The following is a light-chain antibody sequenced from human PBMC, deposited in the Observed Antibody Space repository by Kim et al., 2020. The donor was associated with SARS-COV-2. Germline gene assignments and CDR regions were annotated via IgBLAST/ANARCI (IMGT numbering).Light chain of an antibody. CDR1: NIGTKN. CDR3: QVWDSNSDHPYV. Sequence: PGGTAKITCGGNNIGTKNVPWYQQRPGQAPVLVIYYDSDRPSGIPDRFSGSNSGNTATLTISRVEAGDEADYYCQVWDSNSDHPYVFGAGTKVTVL. V-gene: IGLV3-21*04. J-gene: IGLJ1*01. CDR2: YDS.